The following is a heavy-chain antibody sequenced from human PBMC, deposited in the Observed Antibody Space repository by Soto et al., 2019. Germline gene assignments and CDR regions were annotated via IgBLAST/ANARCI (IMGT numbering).Heavy chain of an antibody. J-gene: IGHJ3*01. CDR2: ISHSGTS. V-gene: IGHV4-4*02. D-gene: IGHD3-9*01. CDR3: ARVVLTITRGAFDA. CDR1: GGSISSSHW. Sequence: QVQLQESGPGLVKPSGTLSLTRAVSGGSISSSHWWTCVRQTPGKGLEYIGEISHSGTSNSNPSLKSRVTLSVDKSKNHFSLTLTSVTAADTAVYYCARVVLTITRGAFDAWAQGTLVIVSS.